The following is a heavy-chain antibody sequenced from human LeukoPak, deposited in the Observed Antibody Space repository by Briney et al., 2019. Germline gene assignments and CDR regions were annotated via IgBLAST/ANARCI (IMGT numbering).Heavy chain of an antibody. J-gene: IGHJ4*02. CDR1: GGTFSSYA. D-gene: IGHD5-12*01. Sequence: SVKVSCKASGGTFSSYAISWVRQAPGQGLEWMGGIIPIFGTANYAQKFQGRVTITADESTSTAYMELSSLRSDDTAVFYCARTKGYSAYDGFDYWGQGTLVTVSS. V-gene: IGHV1-69*13. CDR3: ARTKGYSAYDGFDY. CDR2: IIPIFGTA.